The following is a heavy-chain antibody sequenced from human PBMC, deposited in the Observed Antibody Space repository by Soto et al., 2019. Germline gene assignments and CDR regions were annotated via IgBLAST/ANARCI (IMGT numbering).Heavy chain of an antibody. CDR1: GFTFSSYS. D-gene: IGHD6-19*01. V-gene: IGHV3-48*02. J-gene: IGHJ4*02. Sequence: GGSLRLSCAASGFTFSSYSMNWVRQAPGKGLEWVSHISTSSGTIYYADSVKGRFTITRDNAKNSLYLQMNSLRDEDTAVYYCARDGYSSGWTRFDYWGQGTLVTVSS. CDR2: ISTSSGTI. CDR3: ARDGYSSGWTRFDY.